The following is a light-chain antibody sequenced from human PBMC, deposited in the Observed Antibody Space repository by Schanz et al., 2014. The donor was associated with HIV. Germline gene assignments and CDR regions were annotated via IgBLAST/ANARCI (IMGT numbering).Light chain of an antibody. CDR2: GAS. CDR1: QSVSSN. Sequence: IVMTQSPATLSLSPGERATLSCRVSQSVSSNLAWYQQKSGQAPRLLIYGASTRATGIPARFSGSGSGTEFTLTISSLQSEDFAVYSCQQYNDWPRTFGQGTKVEIK. J-gene: IGKJ1*01. V-gene: IGKV3-15*01. CDR3: QQYNDWPRT.